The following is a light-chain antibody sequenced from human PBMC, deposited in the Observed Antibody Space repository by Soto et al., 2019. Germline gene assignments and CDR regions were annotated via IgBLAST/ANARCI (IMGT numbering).Light chain of an antibody. CDR3: LQYNVYPLT. CDR1: QNKNRL. V-gene: IGKV1-5*03. Sequence: DIQMTQSPSTLSASVGDTVTITCRASQNKNRLLAWYQKRPGKAPNLLIHKAPSLEGGVPSRFIGSASGTDFTLTISSLQTDDFEAYFCLQYNVYPLTFGGGTKVEI. CDR2: KAP. J-gene: IGKJ4*01.